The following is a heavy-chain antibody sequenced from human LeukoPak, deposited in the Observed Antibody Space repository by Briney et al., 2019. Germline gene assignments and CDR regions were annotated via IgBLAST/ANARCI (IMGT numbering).Heavy chain of an antibody. CDR3: VSYSSSYDAFDI. CDR2: IIPIFGTA. Sequence: SVKVSCKASGRTFSSYAISWVRQAPGQGLECMGGIIPIFGTANYAQKFQGRVTITTDESTSTAYMELSSLRSEDTAVYYCVSYSSSYDAFDIWGQGTMVTVSS. V-gene: IGHV1-69*05. CDR1: GRTFSSYA. D-gene: IGHD6-13*01. J-gene: IGHJ3*02.